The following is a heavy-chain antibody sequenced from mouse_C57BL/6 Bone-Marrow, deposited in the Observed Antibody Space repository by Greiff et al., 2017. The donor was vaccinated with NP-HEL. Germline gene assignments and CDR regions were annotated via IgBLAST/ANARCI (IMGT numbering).Heavy chain of an antibody. V-gene: IGHV5-17*01. CDR3: TNYWFAY. J-gene: IGHJ3*01. CDR1: GFTFSDYG. Sequence: DVHLVESGGGLLTPGWSLTLSFAASGFTFSDYGLPSVRQAPAQGLVWVAYISSGSSTIYYADTVKGRFTISRDNAKNTLFLQRTSLRSEDTAMYYCTNYWFAYWGQGTLVTVSA. CDR2: ISSGSSTI.